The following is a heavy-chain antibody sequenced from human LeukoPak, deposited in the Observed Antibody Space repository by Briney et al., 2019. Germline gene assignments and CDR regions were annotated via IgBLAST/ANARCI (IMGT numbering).Heavy chain of an antibody. J-gene: IGHJ4*02. D-gene: IGHD2-8*01. CDR2: ISAYNGNT. CDR3: ARVPLGYCTNGVCRTFDY. V-gene: IGHV1-2*02. Sequence: ASVKVSCKATGFTFTSSAMQWVRQARGQRLEWMGWISAYNGNTNYAQKFQGRVTMTRDTSISTAYMELSRLRSDDTAVYYCARVPLGYCTNGVCRTFDYWGQGTLVTVSS. CDR1: GFTFTSSA.